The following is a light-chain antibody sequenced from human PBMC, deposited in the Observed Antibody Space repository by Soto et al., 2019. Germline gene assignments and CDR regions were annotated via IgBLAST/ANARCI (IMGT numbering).Light chain of an antibody. CDR1: QSVSSY. V-gene: IGKV3-11*01. Sequence: EIVLTQSPATLSLSPGERATLSCRASQSVSSYLAWYQQKPGQAPRLLIYDASNRATGIAARFSGSGSGTDFTLTISSLEPEDFAVYYCQQRSNWPTKITFGQGTRLEIK. J-gene: IGKJ5*01. CDR2: DAS. CDR3: QQRSNWPTKIT.